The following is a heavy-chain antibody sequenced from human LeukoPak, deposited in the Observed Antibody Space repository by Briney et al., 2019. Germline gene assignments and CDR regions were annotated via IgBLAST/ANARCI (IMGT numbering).Heavy chain of an antibody. V-gene: IGHV3-23*01. J-gene: IGHJ5*02. D-gene: IGHD2-2*01. CDR2: ISGSGGST. Sequence: GGSLGLSCAASGFTFSSYAMSWVRQAPGKGLEWVSAISGSGGSTYYADSVKGRFTISRDNSKNTLYLQMNSLRAEDTAVYYCAKAGPYCSSTSCALWFDPWGQGTLVTVSS. CDR1: GFTFSSYA. CDR3: AKAGPYCSSTSCALWFDP.